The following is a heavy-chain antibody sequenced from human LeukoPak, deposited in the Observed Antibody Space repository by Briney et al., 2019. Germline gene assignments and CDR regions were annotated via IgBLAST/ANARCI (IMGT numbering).Heavy chain of an antibody. Sequence: GGSLRPCCAASEFTFSHYARGWARQAPGKGLGWVPAISGGGGTTYYADSVKGRFTISRDNSKDTLYLQMNSLRAADTAVYYCAKTPGAMITHIFDYWGQGTLVTVSS. CDR1: EFTFSHYA. V-gene: IGHV3-23*01. D-gene: IGHD3-16*01. J-gene: IGHJ4*02. CDR3: AKTPGAMITHIFDY. CDR2: ISGGGGTT.